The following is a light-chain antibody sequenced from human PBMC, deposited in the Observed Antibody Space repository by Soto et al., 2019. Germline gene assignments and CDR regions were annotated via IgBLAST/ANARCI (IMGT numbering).Light chain of an antibody. CDR2: QDT. J-gene: IGLJ2*01. Sequence: ELTQPPSVSVSPGQTATITCSGDKLGDKYACWYQQKPGQSPVLVIYQDTKRPSGIPERFSGSNSGNTATLTISGTQAMDEADYYCQAWDSSSVVFGGGTKLTVL. CDR1: KLGDKY. CDR3: QAWDSSSVV. V-gene: IGLV3-1*01.